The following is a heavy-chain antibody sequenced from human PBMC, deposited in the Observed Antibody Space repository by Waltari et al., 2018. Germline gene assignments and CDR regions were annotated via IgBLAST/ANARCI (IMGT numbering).Heavy chain of an antibody. CDR1: GGTFISHS. V-gene: IGHV1-69*12. Sequence: QVQLVQSGAEVKKPGSSVKVSCKASGGTFISHSISGVRQAPGQGLEWRGGIIPIFGTANYAQKFQGRVTITADESTSTAYMELSSLRSEDTAVYYCARNSGYVSSYYYGMDVWGQGTTVTVSS. CDR2: IIPIFGTA. CDR3: ARNSGYVSSYYYGMDV. D-gene: IGHD5-12*01. J-gene: IGHJ6*02.